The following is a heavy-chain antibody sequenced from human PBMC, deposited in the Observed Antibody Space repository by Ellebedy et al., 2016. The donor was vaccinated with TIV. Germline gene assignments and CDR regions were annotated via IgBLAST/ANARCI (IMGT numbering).Heavy chain of an antibody. CDR3: ARRHTGSWNSLYFDY. CDR1: GFTFSDSY. J-gene: IGHJ4*02. V-gene: IGHV3-11*06. D-gene: IGHD1-7*01. CDR2: ISRSSDYT. Sequence: PGGSLRLSCAVSGFTFSDSYMSWIRQAPGKGLEWVSYISRSSDYTNYADSVRGRFTVSRDNAKSSLFLQMNSLRAEDTAVYFCARRHTGSWNSLYFDYWGQGTLVTVSS.